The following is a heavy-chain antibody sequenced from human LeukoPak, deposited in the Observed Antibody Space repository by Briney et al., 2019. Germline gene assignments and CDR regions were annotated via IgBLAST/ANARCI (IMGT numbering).Heavy chain of an antibody. CDR2: MNPNSGNT. CDR1: GYTFTSYD. V-gene: IGHV1-8*01. D-gene: IGHD6-13*01. Sequence: ASVKVSCKASGYTFTSYDINWVRQATGQGLEWMGWMNPNSGNTGYAQKFQGRVTMTRNTSISTAYMELSSLRSEDTAVYYCAGGRVSSSVYYYYYMDVWGKGTTVTVSS. CDR3: AGGRVSSSVYYYYYMDV. J-gene: IGHJ6*03.